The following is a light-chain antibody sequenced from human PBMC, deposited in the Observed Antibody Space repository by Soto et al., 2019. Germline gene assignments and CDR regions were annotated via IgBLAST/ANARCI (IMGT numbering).Light chain of an antibody. CDR2: LAS. V-gene: IGKV2-28*01. CDR3: MQVLQTPLT. CDR1: QSLVHRNGYNY. Sequence: DIVMTQSPLSLPVTPGEPASISCRSSQSLVHRNGYNYVDWYLQKPGQAPQLLIYLASVRFSGVPDRFSGSGSGTDFTLRISRVEAEDVGIYYCMQVLQTPLTFGQGTKVEIK. J-gene: IGKJ1*01.